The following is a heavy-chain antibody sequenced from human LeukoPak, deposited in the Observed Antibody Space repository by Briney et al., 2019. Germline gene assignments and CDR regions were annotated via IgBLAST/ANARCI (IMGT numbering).Heavy chain of an antibody. CDR2: MYYSGNI. CDR3: ARDYVRFIRRRNNVFDI. V-gene: IGHV4-39*07. Sequence: SETLSLTCTVSGGSISSSSYYWGWIRQPPGKGLEWIGSMYYSGNIYYNPSLKSRVTISVDTSKNQLSLKLSSVTAADTAVYYCARDYVRFIRRRNNVFDIWGQGTMVTVSS. D-gene: IGHD3-16*01. CDR1: GGSISSSSYY. J-gene: IGHJ3*02.